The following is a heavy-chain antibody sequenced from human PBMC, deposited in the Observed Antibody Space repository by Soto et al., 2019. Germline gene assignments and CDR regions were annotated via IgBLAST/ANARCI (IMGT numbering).Heavy chain of an antibody. V-gene: IGHV4-4*02. CDR3: ARALRFTGNYYYYYGMDV. CDR1: GGSISSSNW. Sequence: KPSETLSLTCAVSGGSISSSNWWSWVRQPPGKGLEWIGEIYHSGSTNYNPSLKSRVTISVDKSKNQFSLKLSSVAAADTAVYYCARALRFTGNYYYYYGMDVWGQGTTVTVSS. CDR2: IYHSGST. J-gene: IGHJ6*02. D-gene: IGHD5-12*01.